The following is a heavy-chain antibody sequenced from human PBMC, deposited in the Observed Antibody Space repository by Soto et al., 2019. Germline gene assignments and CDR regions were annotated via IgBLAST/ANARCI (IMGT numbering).Heavy chain of an antibody. J-gene: IGHJ5*02. Sequence: QVQLVQSGAEVKRPGSSVKLSCKASGGTFTYYGISWVRQAPGQGLEWMGGIIPIIGTATYAQKFQGRLTITADQSTSTAYMELSSLGSEDTALYYCARDLGTTIAGPPRRETCGGLDPWGQGTLVTVAS. CDR2: IIPIIGTA. CDR3: ARDLGTTIAGPPRRETCGGLDP. D-gene: IGHD3-22*01. V-gene: IGHV1-69*01. CDR1: GGTFTYYG.